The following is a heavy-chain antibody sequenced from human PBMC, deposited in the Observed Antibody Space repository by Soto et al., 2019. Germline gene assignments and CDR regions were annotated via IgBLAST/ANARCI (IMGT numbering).Heavy chain of an antibody. V-gene: IGHV4-59*01. CDR1: GGSISSYY. D-gene: IGHD1-26*01. CDR2: TYDSGST. CDR3: AIGEGPGFDY. J-gene: IGHJ4*02. Sequence: QVRLQESGPGLVKPSETLSLTCTVSGGSISSYYWSWIRQPPGKVLEWIGYTYDSGSTNYNPSLKCRVSISVDTSKNQFSLKLSSVTAADTAVYYCAIGEGPGFDYWGQGTLVTVSS.